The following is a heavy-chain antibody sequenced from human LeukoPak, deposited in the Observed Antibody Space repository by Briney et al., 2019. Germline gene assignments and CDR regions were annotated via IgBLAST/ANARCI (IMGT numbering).Heavy chain of an antibody. CDR2: INHSGNT. V-gene: IGHV4-34*01. J-gene: IGHJ6*03. CDR3: AATSGWYPKVFYYYMDV. D-gene: IGHD6-19*01. CDR1: GGSFSGYY. Sequence: SETLSLTCAVYGGSFSGYYWSWIRHPPGEGLEWIGEINHSGNTNYNPSLKSRVTISVDTSKNQFSLKQSSVTAADTAVYYCAATSGWYPKVFYYYMDVWGKGTTVTVSS.